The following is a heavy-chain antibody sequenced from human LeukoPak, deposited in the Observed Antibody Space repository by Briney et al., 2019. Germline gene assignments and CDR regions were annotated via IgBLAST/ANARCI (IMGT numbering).Heavy chain of an antibody. V-gene: IGHV1-2*02. D-gene: IGHD5-18*01. CDR1: GYTFAGYH. J-gene: IGHJ5*02. Sequence: ASVKVSCKASGYTFAGYHVHWVRQAPGQGLEWMGWINPNSGGTNSAQKFQGRVTMTRDTSISTAYMELNGLTSDDTAIYYCTRDRPYTATMWFDTWAQGTLVTVSS. CDR3: TRDRPYTATMWFDT. CDR2: INPNSGGT.